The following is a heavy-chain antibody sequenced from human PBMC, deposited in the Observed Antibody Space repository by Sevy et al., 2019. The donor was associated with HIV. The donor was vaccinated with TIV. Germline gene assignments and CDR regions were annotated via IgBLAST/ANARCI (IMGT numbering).Heavy chain of an antibody. CDR1: GYIFTDYY. CDR3: ARDVYNFLTGSTGPIDY. V-gene: IGHV1-2*02. Sequence: ASVKVSCKASGYIFTDYYFHWVRRAPGQGLEWMGWLNPNTGDTKYAQQFQGRVTMTRDTSISTAFMELSRLTSDDTAVYYCARDVYNFLTGSTGPIDYWGQGTLVTVSS. J-gene: IGHJ4*02. D-gene: IGHD3-9*01. CDR2: LNPNTGDT.